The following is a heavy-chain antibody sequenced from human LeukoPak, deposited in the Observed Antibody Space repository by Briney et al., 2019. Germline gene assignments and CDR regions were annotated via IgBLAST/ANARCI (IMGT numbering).Heavy chain of an antibody. D-gene: IGHD2-15*01. Sequence: ASVRVSCEASGYTFTGDYMHWVRQGPGQGGEWMGRSNPNSVGTNYAQKFQGRGTRTRGTSISTANMELSRLRSHDTAVYDCARVPRYYSGYCSGGSCWGYFQHWGQGTLVTVSS. CDR3: ARVPRYYSGYCSGGSCWGYFQH. J-gene: IGHJ1*01. CDR1: GYTFTGDY. V-gene: IGHV1-2*06. CDR2: SNPNSVGT.